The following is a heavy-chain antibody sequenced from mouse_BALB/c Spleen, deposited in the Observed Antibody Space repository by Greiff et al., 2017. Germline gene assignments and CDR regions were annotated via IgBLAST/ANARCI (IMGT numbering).Heavy chain of an antibody. CDR1: GFTFSSYA. V-gene: IGHV5-6-5*01. J-gene: IGHJ2*01. CDR2: ISSGGST. Sequence: DVQLVESGGGLVKPGGSLKLSCAASGFTFSSYAMSWVRQTPEKRLEWVASISSGGSTYYPDSVKGRFTISRDNARNILYLQMSSLRSEDTAMYYCARGLFSGSTMTQWGFDYWGQGTTLTVSS. CDR3: ARGLFSGSTMTQWGFDY. D-gene: IGHD2-4*01.